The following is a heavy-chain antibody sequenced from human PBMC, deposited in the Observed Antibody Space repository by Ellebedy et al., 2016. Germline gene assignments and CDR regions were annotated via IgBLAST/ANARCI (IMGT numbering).Heavy chain of an antibody. D-gene: IGHD7-27*01. Sequence: GESLKISCVASGFTFRDYGMHWVRQSPGKGLEWVSFIWHDGGKEYYAPSAKGRFTVSRDNFKRKLFLQLTSLRVDDTAIYYCATENRLGTYAHWSFDLWGRGTLVTVSS. CDR2: IWHDGGKE. V-gene: IGHV3-33*02. CDR1: GFTFRDYG. J-gene: IGHJ2*01. CDR3: ATENRLGTYAHWSFDL.